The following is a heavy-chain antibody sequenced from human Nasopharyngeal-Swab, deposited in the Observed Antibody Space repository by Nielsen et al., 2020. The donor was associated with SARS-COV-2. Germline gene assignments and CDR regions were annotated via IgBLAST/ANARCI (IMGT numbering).Heavy chain of an antibody. J-gene: IGHJ4*02. V-gene: IGHV2-5*02. CDR3: ARMTTVTIIDY. D-gene: IGHD4-17*01. CDR2: IYWDDDK. Sequence: WIRQPPRKALEWLALIYWDDDKRYSPSLKSRLTITKDTSKNQVVLTMTNMDPVDTATHYCARMTTVTIIDYWGQGTLVTVSS.